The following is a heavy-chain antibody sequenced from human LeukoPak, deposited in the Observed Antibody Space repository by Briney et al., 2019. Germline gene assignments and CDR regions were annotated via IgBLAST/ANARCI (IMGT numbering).Heavy chain of an antibody. CDR3: AARSVRYFES. Sequence: GEPLKISCKVSGYRFTSNYIGWVRQMPGKGLEWMGIIYPGDSSTRYSPSFEGQVTISADKSSTTAYLQWTSLKASDTAVYYCAARSVRYFESWGQGTLVTVSS. V-gene: IGHV5-51*01. J-gene: IGHJ4*02. D-gene: IGHD3-10*02. CDR2: IYPGDSST. CDR1: GYRFTSNY.